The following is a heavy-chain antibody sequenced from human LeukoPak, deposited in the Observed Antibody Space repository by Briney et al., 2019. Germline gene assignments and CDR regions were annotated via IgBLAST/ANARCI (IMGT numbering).Heavy chain of an antibody. CDR1: GGSISSGGYY. V-gene: IGHV4-31*03. CDR2: IYYSGST. CDR3: ARSVMVFGPEPYYFDY. J-gene: IGHJ4*02. Sequence: PSETLSLTCTVSGGSISSGGYYWSWIRQHPGKGLEWIGYIYYSGSTYYNPSLKSRVTISVDTSKNQFSLKLSSVTAADTAVYYCARSVMVFGPEPYYFDYWGQGTLVTVSS. D-gene: IGHD2-8*01.